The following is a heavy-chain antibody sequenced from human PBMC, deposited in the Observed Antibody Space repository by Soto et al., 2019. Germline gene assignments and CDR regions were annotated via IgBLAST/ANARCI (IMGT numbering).Heavy chain of an antibody. CDR2: IYWDDNT. D-gene: IGHD4-17*01. CDR3: AHFYGDSAFDL. V-gene: IGHV2-5*02. Sequence: QITLKESGPTLVKPTQTLTLTCTFSGFSLSTNRVGVDWIRQPPGKALERLALIYWDDNTRYSPSLKSRLTITKDTSKNQVVLTMTSMDPVDTATYYCAHFYGDSAFDLWGQGTLVTVSS. J-gene: IGHJ4*02. CDR1: GFSLSTNRVG.